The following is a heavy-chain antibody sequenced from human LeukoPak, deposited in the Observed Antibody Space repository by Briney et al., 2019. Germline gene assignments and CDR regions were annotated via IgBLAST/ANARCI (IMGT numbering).Heavy chain of an antibody. Sequence: PGGSLRLSCAASGFTFSSYAMSWFRKAQGKGLDWVSAISGSGGSTYYADSVKGRFTISRDNSKSTLYLQMNSLRAEDTAVYYCAKDRYYYDSSGYYNWFDPWGQGTLVTVSS. CDR2: ISGSGGST. V-gene: IGHV3-23*01. D-gene: IGHD3-22*01. CDR3: AKDRYYYDSSGYYNWFDP. CDR1: GFTFSSYA. J-gene: IGHJ5*02.